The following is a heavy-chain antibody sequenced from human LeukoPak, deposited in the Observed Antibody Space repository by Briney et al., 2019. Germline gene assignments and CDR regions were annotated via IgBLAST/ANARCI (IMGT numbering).Heavy chain of an antibody. CDR2: ISSDGHYI. CDR1: GFTFSDYA. Sequence: PGGSLRLSCAGSGFTFSDYAYHWVRQAPGKGLDWVAVISSDGHYIRYADSVKGRATISKDNSKDTLYLQMNSLRAEDTAVYYCAKAPDVIVVVMNRRDNWFDPWGQGTLVTVSS. D-gene: IGHD3-22*01. CDR3: AKAPDVIVVVMNRRDNWFDP. V-gene: IGHV3-30*04. J-gene: IGHJ5*02.